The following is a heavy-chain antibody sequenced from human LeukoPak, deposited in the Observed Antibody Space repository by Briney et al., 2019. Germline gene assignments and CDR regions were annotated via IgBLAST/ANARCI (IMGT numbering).Heavy chain of an antibody. CDR2: IYYSGST. CDR1: GGSISSYY. CDR3: ARGRHYGSGIYNWFDP. D-gene: IGHD3-10*01. J-gene: IGHJ5*02. Sequence: PETLSLTCTVSGGSISSYYWSWIRQPPGKGLEWIGSIYYSGSTYYNPSLKSRVTISVDTSKNQFSLKLSSVTAADTAVYYCARGRHYGSGIYNWFDPWGQGTLVTVSS. V-gene: IGHV4-59*12.